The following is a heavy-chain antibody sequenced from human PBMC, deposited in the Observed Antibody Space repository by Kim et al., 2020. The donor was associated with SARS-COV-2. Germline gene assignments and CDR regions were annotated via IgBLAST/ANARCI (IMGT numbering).Heavy chain of an antibody. D-gene: IGHD3-22*01. CDR1: GGSISNSFNY. V-gene: IGHV4-39*01. CDR2: VYHSGST. J-gene: IGHJ4*02. CDR3: ARLPHDSSGYVDC. Sequence: SETLSPTCTVSGGSISNSFNYWGWIRQRPGKGLEWIGSVYHSGSTYDSPSLKSRVTVSVDTSKNQFSLKVTSVTAADTAVYFCARLPHDSSGYVDCWGQGILVTVSS.